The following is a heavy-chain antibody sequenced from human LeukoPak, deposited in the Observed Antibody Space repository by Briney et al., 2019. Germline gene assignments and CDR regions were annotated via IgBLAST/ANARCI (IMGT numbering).Heavy chain of an antibody. CDR2: IIPIFGTA. Sequence: SVKVSCKASGGTFSSYAISWVRQAPGQGLEWMGGIIPIFGTASYAQKFQGRVTITADESTSTAYMELSSLRSEDTAVYYCATSNFWSGYYTGDYYYYGMDVWGQGTTVTVSS. D-gene: IGHD3-3*01. CDR1: GGTFSSYA. CDR3: ATSNFWSGYYTGDYYYYGMDV. V-gene: IGHV1-69*13. J-gene: IGHJ6*02.